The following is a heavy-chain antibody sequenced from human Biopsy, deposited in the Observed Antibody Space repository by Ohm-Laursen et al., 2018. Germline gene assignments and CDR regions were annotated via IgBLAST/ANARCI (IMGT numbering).Heavy chain of an antibody. Sequence: ASVKVSCKASGYTFTGYYIHWVRQAPGQGLEWMGYINPKNGDTNYEQKFRGRVTVTRDTSINTLYVDLSRLTPDDTAVYCCVGGQRGPPIGVTVPGDAFDLWGPGTMVTVSP. V-gene: IGHV1-2*02. CDR1: GYTFTGYY. J-gene: IGHJ3*01. CDR2: INPKNGDT. D-gene: IGHD2/OR15-2a*01. CDR3: VGGQRGPPIGVTVPGDAFDL.